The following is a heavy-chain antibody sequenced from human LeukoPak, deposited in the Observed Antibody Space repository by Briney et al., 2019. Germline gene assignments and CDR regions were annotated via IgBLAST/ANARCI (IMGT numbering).Heavy chain of an antibody. CDR2: IYTSGST. D-gene: IGHD3-3*01. V-gene: IGHV4-4*07. CDR1: GGSISSYY. Sequence: SETLSLTCTVCGGSISSYYWSWIRQPAGKGLEWIGRIYTSGSTNYNPSLKSRVTMSVDTSKNQFSLKLSSVTAADTAVYYCGRVDHARSGYFQHWGQGTLVTVSS. CDR3: GRVDHARSGYFQH. J-gene: IGHJ1*01.